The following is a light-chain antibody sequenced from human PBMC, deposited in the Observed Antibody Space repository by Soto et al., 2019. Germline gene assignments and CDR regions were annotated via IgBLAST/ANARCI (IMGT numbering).Light chain of an antibody. CDR2: AAS. CDR1: QSIRIY. J-gene: IGKJ4*01. CDR3: QQSYRTPLT. V-gene: IGKV1-39*01. Sequence: DLQMTQSPSSLSASVGDTVTITCRASQSIRIYLNWYQQKPGKAPSLLIYAASSLQNGVTSRFSGSGSGTDFTLTISSLQREDFATYYCQQSYRTPLTFGGGTKVEIK.